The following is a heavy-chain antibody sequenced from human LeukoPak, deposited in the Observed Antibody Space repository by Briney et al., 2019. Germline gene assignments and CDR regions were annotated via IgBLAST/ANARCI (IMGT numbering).Heavy chain of an antibody. V-gene: IGHV3-23*01. Sequence: GGSLRLSCAASEFIFSNYAMSWVRQAPGKGLEWVSAISGSGGSTYYADSVKGRFTISRDNSKNTLYVQMNSLRAEDTAVYYCARGKYYYDSSGYYYGDLLYYFDYWGQGTLVTVSS. J-gene: IGHJ4*02. D-gene: IGHD3-22*01. CDR3: ARGKYYYDSSGYYYGDLLYYFDY. CDR1: EFIFSNYA. CDR2: ISGSGGST.